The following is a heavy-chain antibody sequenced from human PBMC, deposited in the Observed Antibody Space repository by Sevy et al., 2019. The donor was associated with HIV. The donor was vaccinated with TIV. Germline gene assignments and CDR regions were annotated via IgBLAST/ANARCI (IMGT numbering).Heavy chain of an antibody. V-gene: IGHV3-33*01. J-gene: IGHJ4*02. CDR2: IWYDGINA. CDR3: ARDLEEWELRYLGY. Sequence: GGSLRLSCAASGFTFSSFGMYWARQAPGEGLEWVAIIWYDGINALYADSVKGRFTISRDNSKNTLYLQMNSLRAEDTAVYYCARDLEEWELRYLGYWGQGTLVTVSS. D-gene: IGHD1-26*01. CDR1: GFTFSSFG.